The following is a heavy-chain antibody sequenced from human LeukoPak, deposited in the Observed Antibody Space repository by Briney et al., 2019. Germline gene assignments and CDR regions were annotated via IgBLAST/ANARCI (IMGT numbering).Heavy chain of an antibody. V-gene: IGHV4-30-4*01. J-gene: IGHJ3*02. CDR1: GGSISSGDYF. Sequence: SETLSLTCTVSGGSISSGDYFWRWVRQPPGKGLGWIGHIYRTGSTYDNPSLKSRLSISVDTSKSQISLKLTSVTAADTAVYYCARMDRSRSDAFDIWGQGTFVTVSS. CDR3: ARMDRSRSDAFDI. CDR2: IYRTGST. D-gene: IGHD2-2*01.